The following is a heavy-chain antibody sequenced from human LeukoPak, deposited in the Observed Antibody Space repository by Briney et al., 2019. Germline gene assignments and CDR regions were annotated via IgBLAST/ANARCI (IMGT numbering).Heavy chain of an antibody. Sequence: GGSLRLSCAASGFTVSSNYMSWVRQAPGKGLAWVSVIYRDDTTYYADSVKGRFTISRDNSKNTLYLQMSSLRAEDTAVYYCATAAYDSGSYIVNHDYWGQGTLVTVSS. V-gene: IGHV3-53*01. CDR2: IYRDDTT. CDR1: GFTVSSNY. J-gene: IGHJ4*02. D-gene: IGHD3-22*01. CDR3: ATAAYDSGSYIVNHDY.